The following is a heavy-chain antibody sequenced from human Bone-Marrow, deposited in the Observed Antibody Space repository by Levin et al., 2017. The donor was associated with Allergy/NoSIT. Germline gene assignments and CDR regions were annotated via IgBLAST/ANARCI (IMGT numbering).Heavy chain of an antibody. J-gene: IGHJ4*01. CDR3: AKGRDDSGGYHFSFDY. D-gene: IGHD3-22*01. CDR2: DDGSCTFT. CDR1: GFTFNRHR. V-gene: IGHV3-23*01. Sequence: GGSLRLSCAASGFTFNRHRMSWVRQAPGTGLEWVSGDDGSCTFTKYADSVKGRFTISRDNSKNTLFLQMNSLRVEDTAVYYCAKGRDDSGGYHFSFDYWGQGTLVTVSS.